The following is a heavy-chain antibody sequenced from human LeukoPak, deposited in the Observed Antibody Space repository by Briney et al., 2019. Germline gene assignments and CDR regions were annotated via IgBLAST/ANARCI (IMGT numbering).Heavy chain of an antibody. CDR3: ARGNVMGYCSSTSCPEFDY. CDR1: GFTFSSYA. J-gene: IGHJ4*02. CDR2: ISSNGGST. D-gene: IGHD2-2*01. Sequence: GGSLRLSCAASGFTFSSYAMHWVRQAPGKGLEYVSAISSNGGSTYYANSVKGRFTISRDNSMNTLYLQMGSLRAEDMAVYYCARGNVMGYCSSTSCPEFDYWGQGTLVTVSS. V-gene: IGHV3-64*01.